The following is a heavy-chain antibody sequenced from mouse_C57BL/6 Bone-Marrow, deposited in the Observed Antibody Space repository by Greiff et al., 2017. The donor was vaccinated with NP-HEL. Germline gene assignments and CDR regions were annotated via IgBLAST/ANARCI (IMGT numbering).Heavy chain of an antibody. CDR3: AYYGSSYNWYFDV. D-gene: IGHD1-1*01. J-gene: IGHJ1*03. CDR2: INPYNGGT. Sequence: VQLQESGPVLVKPGASVKMSCKASGYTFTDYYMNWVKQSHGKSLEWIGVINPYNGGTSYNQKFKGKATLTVDKSSSTAYMELNSLTSEDSAVYYCAYYGSSYNWYFDVWGTGTTVTVSS. CDR1: GYTFTDYY. V-gene: IGHV1-19*01.